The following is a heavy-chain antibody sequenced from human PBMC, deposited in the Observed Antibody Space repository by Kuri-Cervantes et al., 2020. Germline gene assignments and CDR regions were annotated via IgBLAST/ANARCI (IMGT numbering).Heavy chain of an antibody. D-gene: IGHD3-22*01. CDR3: ARGLEDYDSSGDTIYYFDY. J-gene: IGHJ4*02. CDR1: GFTFSSYD. Sequence: GGSLRLSCAASGFTFSSYDMHWVRQATGKGLEWVSAIGTAGDTYYPGSVKGRFTISRDNSKNTLYLQMNSLRAEDTAVYYCARGLEDYDSSGDTIYYFDYWGQGTLVTVSS. V-gene: IGHV3-13*01. CDR2: IGTAGDT.